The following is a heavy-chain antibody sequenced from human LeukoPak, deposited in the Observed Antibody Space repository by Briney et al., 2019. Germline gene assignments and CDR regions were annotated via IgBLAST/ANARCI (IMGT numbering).Heavy chain of an antibody. CDR1: GFTFSSYS. CDR3: ASAQVNWGLGRAFDI. J-gene: IGHJ3*02. Sequence: PGGSLRLSCAASGFTFSSYSMNWVRQAPEKGLEWVSSISGSSTYIYYADSVKGRFTISRDNAKNSLYLQINSLRAEDTAVYYCASAQVNWGLGRAFDIWGQGTMVTVSS. V-gene: IGHV3-21*01. CDR2: ISGSSTYI. D-gene: IGHD7-27*01.